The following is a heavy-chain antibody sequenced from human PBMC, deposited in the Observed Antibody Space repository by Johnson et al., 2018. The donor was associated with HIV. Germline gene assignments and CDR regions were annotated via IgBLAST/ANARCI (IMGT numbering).Heavy chain of an antibody. Sequence: VQLVESGGGLVKPGGSLRLSCAASGFTFSNAWMSWVRQAPGKGLEWVGRIKSESDGGTTDYPTPVKGRFTISRDDSKNALYLQMNSLRAEDTAVYYCTRGLDYYDSTGFRSASFDIWGQGTMVIVSP. CDR3: TRGLDYYDSTGFRSASFDI. J-gene: IGHJ3*02. V-gene: IGHV3-15*05. CDR2: IKSESDGGTT. D-gene: IGHD3-22*01. CDR1: GFTFSNAW.